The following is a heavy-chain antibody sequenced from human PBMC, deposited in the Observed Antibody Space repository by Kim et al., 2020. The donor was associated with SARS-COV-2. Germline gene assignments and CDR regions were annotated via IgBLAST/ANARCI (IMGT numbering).Heavy chain of an antibody. D-gene: IGHD6-19*01. Sequence: GGSLRLSCAASGFTFSSYGMHWVRQAPGKGLEWVAVISYDGSNKYYADSVKGRFTISRDNSKNTLYLQMNSLRAEDTAVYYCAKIGQWLVEYDAFDIWGQGTMVTVSS. V-gene: IGHV3-30*18. CDR1: GFTFSSYG. CDR3: AKIGQWLVEYDAFDI. J-gene: IGHJ3*02. CDR2: ISYDGSNK.